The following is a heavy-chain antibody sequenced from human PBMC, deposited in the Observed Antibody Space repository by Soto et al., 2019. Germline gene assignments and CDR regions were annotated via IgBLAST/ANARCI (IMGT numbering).Heavy chain of an antibody. CDR2: FYATGTT. D-gene: IGHD1-1*01. J-gene: IGHJ5*02. CDR1: GASISGFY. Sequence: ASETLSLTCTVSGASISGFYWSWIRKSAGKGLEWIGRFYATGTTDYNPSLKSRVMMSVDTSKKQFSLRLRSVTAADTAVYYCVRDGTKTLRDWFDPWGQGISVTVSS. CDR3: VRDGTKTLRDWFDP. V-gene: IGHV4-4*07.